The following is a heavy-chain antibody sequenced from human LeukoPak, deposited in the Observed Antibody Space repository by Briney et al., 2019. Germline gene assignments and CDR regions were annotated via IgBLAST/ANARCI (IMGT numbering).Heavy chain of an antibody. CDR2: ISGSGIST. V-gene: IGHV3-23*01. CDR3: AKSGLNRFDY. J-gene: IGHJ4*02. Sequence: GGSLRLSRAAAGFTFSDYGMNWVRQAAGKGLEWVSGISGSGISTYYADSVKGRFTISRDNSKDTLYLQLNSLRVEDTAVYYCAKSGLNRFDYWGQGTLVTVSS. CDR1: GFTFSDYG. D-gene: IGHD2-15*01.